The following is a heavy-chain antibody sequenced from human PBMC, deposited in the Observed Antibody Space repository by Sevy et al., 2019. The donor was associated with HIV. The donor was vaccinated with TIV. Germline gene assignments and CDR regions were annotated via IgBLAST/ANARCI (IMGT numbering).Heavy chain of an antibody. Sequence: GGSLRLSCAASGFTFSDYYMSWIRQAPGKGLEWDSYISSSGSTIYYADSVKGRFTISRDNAKNSLYLQMNSLRAEDTAVYYCARVGGYCTSGVCHPILNYFDYWGQGTLVTVSS. CDR1: GFTFSDYY. CDR3: ARVGGYCTSGVCHPILNYFDY. CDR2: ISSSGSTI. V-gene: IGHV3-11*01. J-gene: IGHJ4*02. D-gene: IGHD2-8*01.